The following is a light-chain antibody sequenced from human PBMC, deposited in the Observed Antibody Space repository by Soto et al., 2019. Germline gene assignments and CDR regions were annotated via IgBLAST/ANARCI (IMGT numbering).Light chain of an antibody. CDR1: QSISRF. Sequence: DIQMTQSPSSLSASVGDRVTITCRASQSISRFLNWYQQKPGKAPKLLISATSRLQSGVPSRFTGSGSGTDFTLTISSLQPEDFVTYYCQQNNSMPRTFGQGTKVEIK. J-gene: IGKJ1*01. CDR2: ATS. V-gene: IGKV1-39*01. CDR3: QQNNSMPRT.